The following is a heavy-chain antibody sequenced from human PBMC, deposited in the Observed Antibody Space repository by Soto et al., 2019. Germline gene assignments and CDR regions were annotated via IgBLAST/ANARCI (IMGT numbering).Heavy chain of an antibody. CDR2: IYSSGTT. CDR1: GATVSRGDYF. Sequence: ASETLSLTCTVSGATVSRGDYFWTWIRQPPGKGLEWIGYIYSSGTTNYNPALKSRVTISLDTSRSYFSLKLTSVTAADTAIYYCAKERGGRYCSVTSCGPFNDGMDVWGKGTPV. V-gene: IGHV4-61*03. J-gene: IGHJ6*04. D-gene: IGHD6-19*01. CDR3: AKERGGRYCSVTSCGPFNDGMDV.